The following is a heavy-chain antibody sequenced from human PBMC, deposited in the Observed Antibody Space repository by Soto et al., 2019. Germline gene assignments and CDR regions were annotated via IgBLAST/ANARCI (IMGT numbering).Heavy chain of an antibody. Sequence: GFLRLSCAASGFTFSSYAINWVRQAPGKGLEWVSVISGSGGSTYYADSVKGRFTISRDNSKNTLYLQMNSLRAEDTAVYYCAKRATGTDFDYWGQGTLVTVSS. CDR2: ISGSGGST. V-gene: IGHV3-23*01. CDR1: GFTFSSYA. J-gene: IGHJ4*02. CDR3: AKRATGTDFDY. D-gene: IGHD1-1*01.